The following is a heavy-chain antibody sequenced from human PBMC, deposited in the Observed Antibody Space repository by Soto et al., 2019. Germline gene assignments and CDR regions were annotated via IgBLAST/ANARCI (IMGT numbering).Heavy chain of an antibody. D-gene: IGHD4-17*01. CDR1: GYRFTNYW. V-gene: IGHV5-51*01. CDR2: IYPGDPDT. Sequence: GESLKISCKGSGYRFTNYWIGWVRQTPGKGLEWMGIIYPGDPDTRCSPSFQGQVTISADKSINTAYLQWRSLKASDTAMYYCARQAVLAAFPYYFDSWGQGTLVTVSS. J-gene: IGHJ4*02. CDR3: ARQAVLAAFPYYFDS.